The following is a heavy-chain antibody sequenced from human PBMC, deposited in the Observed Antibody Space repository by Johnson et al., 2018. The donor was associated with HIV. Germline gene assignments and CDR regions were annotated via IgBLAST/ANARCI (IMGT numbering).Heavy chain of an antibody. D-gene: IGHD1-26*01. V-gene: IGHV3-23*04. CDR1: GFTFSSYA. Sequence: VQLVESGGGLVQPGGSLRLSCAASGFTFSSYAMSWVRQAPGKGLEWVSAISGRGGSTYYADSVKGRFTISRDNSKNTLYLQMNSLRAEDTAVYYCAKAELVGALEGGAFDIWGQGTMVTVSS. J-gene: IGHJ3*02. CDR3: AKAELVGALEGGAFDI. CDR2: ISGRGGST.